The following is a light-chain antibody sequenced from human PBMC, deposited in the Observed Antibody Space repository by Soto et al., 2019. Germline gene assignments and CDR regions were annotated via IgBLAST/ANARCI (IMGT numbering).Light chain of an antibody. Sequence: QSVLTQPPSVSGAPGQRVTISCTGSSSNIGAGYDVHWYQQLPGTAPKLLIYVNSNRPSRVPDRFSGSKSGTSASLAITGLQAEDEADYYCQSYDNSLSGYVFGTGTKLTVL. CDR1: SSNIGAGYD. CDR2: VNS. V-gene: IGLV1-40*01. J-gene: IGLJ1*01. CDR3: QSYDNSLSGYV.